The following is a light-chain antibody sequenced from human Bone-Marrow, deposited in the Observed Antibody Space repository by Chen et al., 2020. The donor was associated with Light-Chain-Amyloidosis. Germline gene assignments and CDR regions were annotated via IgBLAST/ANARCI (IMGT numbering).Light chain of an antibody. V-gene: IGLV2-23*02. CDR1: SSDVGVYNL. Sequence: QSALTQPASVSGSPGQSITVHCAGTSSDVGVYNLVSWYQQHPGKAPTLMIYEVTKRPSGVSTRVSGSKSGNTASLTISGLQAEDEADHYCCSYQGCCNPYVFGTGTKVTVL. J-gene: IGLJ1*01. CDR2: EVT. CDR3: CSYQGCCNPYV.